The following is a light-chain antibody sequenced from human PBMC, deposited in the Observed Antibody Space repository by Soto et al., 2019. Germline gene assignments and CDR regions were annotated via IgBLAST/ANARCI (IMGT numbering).Light chain of an antibody. CDR2: AAS. V-gene: IGKV1-39*01. Sequence: DIQMTQSPSSLSASVGDSVTITCRASQNIKTYLNWYQQKPGKAPNLLIYAASSLHSGVPSRFSGRGSVTDFTLTISSLQPEDFATDYDQQSFSSHPCTFGQGTTVESK. J-gene: IGKJ1*01. CDR3: QQSFSSHPCT. CDR1: QNIKTY.